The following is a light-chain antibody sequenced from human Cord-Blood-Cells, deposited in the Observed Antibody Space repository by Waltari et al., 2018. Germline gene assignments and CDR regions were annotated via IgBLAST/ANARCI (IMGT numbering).Light chain of an antibody. CDR3: QQCYSTPQVT. V-gene: IGKV1-39*01. Sequence: DIQMTQSPSSLSASVGDRVTITCRASQSISSPLNWYQQKPGKAPKLLSYAASSLQSGVPSRFSGSGSETDFTLTISSLQPEDFATYYCQQCYSTPQVTFGGGTKVEIK. J-gene: IGKJ4*01. CDR2: AAS. CDR1: QSISSP.